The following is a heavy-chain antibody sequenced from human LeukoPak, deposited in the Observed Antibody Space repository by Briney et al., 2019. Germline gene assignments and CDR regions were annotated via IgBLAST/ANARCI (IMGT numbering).Heavy chain of an antibody. D-gene: IGHD2-15*01. V-gene: IGHV1-24*01. CDR3: ATVDCSGGSCYLDY. CDR2: FDPEDGET. CDR1: GYTLTELS. J-gene: IGHJ4*02. Sequence: ASVKVSXKVSGYTLTELSMHWVRQAPGKGLEWIGGFDPEDGETIYAQKFQGRVTMTEDTSTDTAYMELSSLRSEDTAVYYCATVDCSGGSCYLDYWGQGTLVTVSS.